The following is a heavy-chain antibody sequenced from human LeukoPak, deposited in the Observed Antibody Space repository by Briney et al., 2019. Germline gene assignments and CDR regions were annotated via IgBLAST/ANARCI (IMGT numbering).Heavy chain of an antibody. CDR1: GGTFSSYA. V-gene: IGHV1-69*06. CDR2: IIPIFGTA. Sequence: SVKVSCKASGGTFSSYAISWVQQAPGQGLEWMGGIIPIFGTANYAQKFQGRVTITADKSTSTAYMELSSLRFEDTAVYYCARAKYYGSGSYYKGAYYFDYWGQGTLVTVSS. CDR3: ARAKYYGSGSYYKGAYYFDY. D-gene: IGHD3-10*01. J-gene: IGHJ4*02.